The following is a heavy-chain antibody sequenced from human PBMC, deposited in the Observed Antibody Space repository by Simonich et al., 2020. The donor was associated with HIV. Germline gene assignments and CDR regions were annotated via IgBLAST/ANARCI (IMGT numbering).Heavy chain of an antibody. Sequence: QVQLVQSGAEVKKPGASVKVSCQASGYTFIDYYIHWVRQAPGQGPEWMGWIKPNRGDTRNAQKFQGRLTMTRDTSISTTYMELSSLRSDDTAVYFCTRGPSHGAFDIWGQGTMVTVSS. CDR2: IKPNRGDT. V-gene: IGHV1-2*02. CDR1: GYTFIDYY. J-gene: IGHJ3*02. CDR3: TRGPSHGAFDI.